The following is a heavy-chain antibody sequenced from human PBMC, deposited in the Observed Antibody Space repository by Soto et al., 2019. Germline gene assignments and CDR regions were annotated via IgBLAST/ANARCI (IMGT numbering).Heavy chain of an antibody. CDR1: GFTVSSNY. J-gene: IGHJ4*02. V-gene: IGHV3-53*01. Sequence: PGGSLRLSCAASGFTVSSNYMSWVRQAPGKGLEWVSVIYSGGSTYYADSVKGRFTISRDNSKNTLYLQMNSLRAEDTAVYYCARDPPQSSIAARRVTGGSSWGQGTLVTVSS. CDR3: ARDPPQSSIAARRVTGGSS. D-gene: IGHD6-6*01. CDR2: IYSGGST.